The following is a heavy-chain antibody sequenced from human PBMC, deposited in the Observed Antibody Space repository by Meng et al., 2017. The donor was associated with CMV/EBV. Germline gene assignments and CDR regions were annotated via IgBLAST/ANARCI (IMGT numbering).Heavy chain of an antibody. Sequence: LQVPEAGPGLGEPAETPPLTCTVSGGSISSSSYYWGWIRQPPGKGLEWIGSIYYSGSTYYNPSLKSRVTISVDTSKNQFSLKLSSVTAADTAVYYCARSIAARPYRYNWFDPWGQGTLVTVSS. V-gene: IGHV4-39*07. J-gene: IGHJ5*02. CDR3: ARSIAARPYRYNWFDP. CDR2: IYYSGST. D-gene: IGHD6-6*01. CDR1: GGSISSSSYY.